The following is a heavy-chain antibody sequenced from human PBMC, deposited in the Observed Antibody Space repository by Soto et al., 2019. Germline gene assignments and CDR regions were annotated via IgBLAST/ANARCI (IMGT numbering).Heavy chain of an antibody. CDR2: IRSKPYGVTT. Sequence: GGSLRLSCTASGFTFGDYAMSWFRQAPGKGLEWVGLIRSKPYGVTTEYAASVKGRFTISRDDSKSIAYLQMNSLKTEDTAVYYCARAYYDFWSDYWGQGTLVTVSS. V-gene: IGHV3-49*03. D-gene: IGHD3-3*01. CDR1: GFTFGDYA. CDR3: ARAYYDFWSDY. J-gene: IGHJ4*02.